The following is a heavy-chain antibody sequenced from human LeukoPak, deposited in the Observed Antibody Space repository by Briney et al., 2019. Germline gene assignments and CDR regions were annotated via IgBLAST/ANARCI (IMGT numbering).Heavy chain of an antibody. J-gene: IGHJ5*02. CDR2: ISSSGSTI. V-gene: IGHV3-11*01. CDR1: GFTFSDYY. CDR3: ARDKVQGWFDP. D-gene: IGHD1-1*01. Sequence: GGSLRLSCAASGFTFSDYYMSWIRQAPGKGLEWVSYISSSGSTIYYADSVKGRFTISRDNAKNSLYLQMNSLRAEDTAVYNCARDKVQGWFDPWGQGTLVTVSS.